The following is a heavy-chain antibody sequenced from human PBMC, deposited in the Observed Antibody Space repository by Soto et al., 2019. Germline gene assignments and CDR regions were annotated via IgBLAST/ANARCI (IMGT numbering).Heavy chain of an antibody. D-gene: IGHD2-8*01. CDR3: ASLFQNLPMYALVYYGMDV. Sequence: AGGSLRLSCAASGFTFSTHTMNWVRQTPGKGLEWVSSISPNSGYIFYADSVKGRFTISRDNAKNSLYLQMNGLRAEDTAVYYCASLFQNLPMYALVYYGMDVWGQGTTVTVSS. V-gene: IGHV3-21*01. CDR2: ISPNSGYI. CDR1: GFTFSTHT. J-gene: IGHJ6*02.